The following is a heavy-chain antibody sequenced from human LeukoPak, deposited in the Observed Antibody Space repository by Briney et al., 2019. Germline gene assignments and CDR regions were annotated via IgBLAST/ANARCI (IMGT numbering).Heavy chain of an antibody. D-gene: IGHD6-13*01. CDR1: GFTFSSYW. CDR3: ARVQRAAAAIPGGSYNWFDP. CDR2: INSDGSST. V-gene: IGHV3-74*01. Sequence: GGSLRLSCAASGFTFSSYWMHWVRQAPGKGLVWVSRINSDGSSTSYADSVKGRFTISRDNAKNTLYLQMNSLRAEDTAVYYCARVQRAAAAIPGGSYNWFDPWGQGTLVTVSS. J-gene: IGHJ5*02.